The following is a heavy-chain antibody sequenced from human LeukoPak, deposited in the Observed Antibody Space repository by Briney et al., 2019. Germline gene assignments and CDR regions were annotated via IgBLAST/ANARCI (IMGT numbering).Heavy chain of an antibody. J-gene: IGHJ4*02. CDR1: GGTFSSYT. CDR3: ARGTEALGALDY. V-gene: IGHV1-69*02. CDR2: IIPIRGIA. D-gene: IGHD1-26*01. Sequence: SVKVSCKASGGTFSSYTISWVRQAPGQGLEWMGRIIPIRGIANYAQKFQGRVTITADKSTSTAYMELSSLRSEDTAVYYCARGTEALGALDYWGQGTLVTVSS.